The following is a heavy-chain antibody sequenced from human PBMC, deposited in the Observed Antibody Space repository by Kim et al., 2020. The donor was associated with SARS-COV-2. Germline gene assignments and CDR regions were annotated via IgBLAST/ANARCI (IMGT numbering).Heavy chain of an antibody. CDR3: ARGRRGYEGGYFDY. Sequence: GGSLRLSCAASGFTFSSYSMNWVRQAPGKGLEWVSYISSSSSTIYYADSVKGRFTISRDNAKNSLYLQMNSLRDEDTAVYYCARGRRGYEGGYFDYWGQGTLVTVSS. CDR2: ISSSSSTI. V-gene: IGHV3-48*02. J-gene: IGHJ4*02. CDR1: GFTFSSYS. D-gene: IGHD5-18*01.